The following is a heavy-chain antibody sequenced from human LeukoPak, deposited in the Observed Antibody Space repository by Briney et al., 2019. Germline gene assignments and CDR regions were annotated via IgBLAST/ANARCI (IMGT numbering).Heavy chain of an antibody. Sequence: GGSLRLSCAASGFTFSTYSMNWVRQAPGKGLEWVSFISRSSSYIYYADSVKGRFTISRDNAENSLYLQMNSLRAEDTAVYYCARDPGAEEGGYPFAYWGQGTLVTVSS. CDR3: ARDPGAEEGGYPFAY. D-gene: IGHD5-12*01. CDR2: ISRSSSYI. V-gene: IGHV3-21*01. CDR1: GFTFSTYS. J-gene: IGHJ4*02.